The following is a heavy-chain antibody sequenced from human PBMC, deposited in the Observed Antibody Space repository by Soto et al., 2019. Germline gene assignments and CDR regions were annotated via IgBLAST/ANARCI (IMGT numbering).Heavy chain of an antibody. V-gene: IGHV1-24*01. Sequence: SLKVSCKVSGYTLTELSMHWVRQAPGKGLEWMGGFDPEDGETIYAQKFQGRVTMTEDTSTDTAYMELSSLRSEDTAVYYCATEKFYCGGASRLGYALAVWGQGTTVPVSS. J-gene: IGHJ6*02. CDR1: GYTLTELS. CDR2: FDPEDGET. CDR3: ATEKFYCGGASRLGYALAV. D-gene: IGHD2-21*01.